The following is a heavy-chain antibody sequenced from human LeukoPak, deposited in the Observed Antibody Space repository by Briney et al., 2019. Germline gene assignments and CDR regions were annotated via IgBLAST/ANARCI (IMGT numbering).Heavy chain of an antibody. D-gene: IGHD5-18*01. V-gene: IGHV1-69*04. CDR1: GGTFSSYA. CDR3: ATTSDTAMVMDY. J-gene: IGHJ4*02. CDR2: IIPILGIA. Sequence: SVKVSCKASGGTFSSYAISWVRQAPGQGLEWMGRIIPILGIANYAQKFQGRVTITADKSTSTAYMELSSLRSEGTAVYYCATTSDTAMVMDYWGQGTLVTVSS.